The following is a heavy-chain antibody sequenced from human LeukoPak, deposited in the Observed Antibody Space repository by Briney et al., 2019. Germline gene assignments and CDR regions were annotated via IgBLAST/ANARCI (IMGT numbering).Heavy chain of an antibody. CDR1: DDSLSANRYY. CDR3: SRGTDSSKIGDY. CDR2: IHYTGIT. J-gene: IGHJ4*02. Sequence: SETLSLTCSVADDSLSANRYYWGWVRQPPGKGLEWIANIHYTGITQYNPSFDSRVTLSAATSKKHFSLKLTSMTAAGTDVYYWSRGTDSSKIGDYWGRGISVTVSS. V-gene: IGHV4-39*02. D-gene: IGHD1/OR15-1a*01.